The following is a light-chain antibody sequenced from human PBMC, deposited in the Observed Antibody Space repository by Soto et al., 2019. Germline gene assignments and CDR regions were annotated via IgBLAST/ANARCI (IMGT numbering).Light chain of an antibody. CDR3: NSYTGSSTYV. CDR2: EVS. Sequence: QSAVTQPPSVSGSPGRSVAISCTGTSSDVGSYNRVSWYQQPPGAAPKLMIYEVSNRPSGVPDRFSGSKSGNTASLTISGLQAEDEADYYCNSYTGSSTYVFGTGTKVTVL. V-gene: IGLV2-18*02. CDR1: SSDVGSYNR. J-gene: IGLJ1*01.